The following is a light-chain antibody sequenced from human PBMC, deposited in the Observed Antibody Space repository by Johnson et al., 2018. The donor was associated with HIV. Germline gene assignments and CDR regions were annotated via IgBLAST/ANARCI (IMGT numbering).Light chain of an antibody. J-gene: IGLJ1*01. Sequence: HSVLTQPPSVSAAPGQRVTISCSGSSSNIGNNYVSWYQHLPGTAPKLLIYDNDKRPSGIPDRFSGYKSGTSATLDITGLQTGDEADYYCGTWDSSLSVYVFGNGTKVTVL. CDR3: GTWDSSLSVYV. V-gene: IGLV1-51*01. CDR2: DND. CDR1: SSNIGNNY.